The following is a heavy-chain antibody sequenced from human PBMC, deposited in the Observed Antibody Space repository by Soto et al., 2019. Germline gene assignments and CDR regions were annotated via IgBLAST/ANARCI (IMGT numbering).Heavy chain of an antibody. CDR1: GGSISSGGYY. CDR2: IYYSGST. Sequence: SETLSLTXTVSGGSISSGGYYWSWIRQHPGKGLEWIGYIYYSGSTYYNPSLKSRVTISVDTSKNQFSLKLSSVTAADTAVYYCARDRKVGLRYCSSTSCPYYYYYYMDVWGKGTTVTVSS. J-gene: IGHJ6*03. D-gene: IGHD2-2*01. CDR3: ARDRKVGLRYCSSTSCPYYYYYYMDV. V-gene: IGHV4-31*03.